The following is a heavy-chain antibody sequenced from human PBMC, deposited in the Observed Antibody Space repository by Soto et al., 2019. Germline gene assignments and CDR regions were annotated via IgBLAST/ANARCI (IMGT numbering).Heavy chain of an antibody. CDR3: AKLGYCSSTSCPGGAFDI. J-gene: IGHJ3*02. D-gene: IGHD2-2*01. V-gene: IGHV3-23*01. Sequence: GGSLRLSCAASGLTFSSYAMSWVRQAPGKGLEWVSAISGSGGSTYYADSVKGRFTISRDNSKNTLYLQMNSLRAEDTAVYYCAKLGYCSSTSCPGGAFDIWGQGTMVTVSS. CDR2: ISGSGGST. CDR1: GLTFSSYA.